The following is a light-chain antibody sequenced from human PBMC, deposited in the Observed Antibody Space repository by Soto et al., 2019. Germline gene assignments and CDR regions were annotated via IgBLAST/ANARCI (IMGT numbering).Light chain of an antibody. CDR2: GAS. Sequence: EIVLTQSPGTLSLSPGERATLSCRASQSVSSSYLAWYQQKPGQAPRLLIYGASSRATGIPDRFSGIGSGTDFTLTISRLEPEDFAVYYCQQYGSSPITFGPGTKVDIK. V-gene: IGKV3-20*01. CDR3: QQYGSSPIT. CDR1: QSVSSSY. J-gene: IGKJ3*01.